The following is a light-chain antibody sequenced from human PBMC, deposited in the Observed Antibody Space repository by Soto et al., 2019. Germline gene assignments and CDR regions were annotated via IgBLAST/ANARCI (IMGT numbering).Light chain of an antibody. V-gene: IGKV3-15*01. CDR3: QQYNNWPSWT. CDR2: GAA. CDR1: QIVRTS. Sequence: EIVLTQSPATLSFSPLERSTLSCRASQIVRTSLAWYQQKPGQAPRLLIYGAATRATGSPARFSGSGSGTEFTLTISSQQSEDFAVYYCQQYNNWPSWTFGQGTKVDI. J-gene: IGKJ1*01.